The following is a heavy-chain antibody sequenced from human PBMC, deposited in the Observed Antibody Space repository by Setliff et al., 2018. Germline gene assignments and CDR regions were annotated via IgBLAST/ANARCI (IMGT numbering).Heavy chain of an antibody. Sequence: SETLSLTCAVSGYSISSGYYWGWIRQPPGKGLEWIGSIYHSGSTYYNPSLKSRVTISVDTSKNQFSLNLSSVTAADTAVYYFARGPRYSGSYYVNYWGQGTLVTVSS. J-gene: IGHJ4*02. CDR1: GYSISSGYY. CDR3: ARGPRYSGSYYVNY. D-gene: IGHD1-26*01. V-gene: IGHV4-38-2*01. CDR2: IYHSGST.